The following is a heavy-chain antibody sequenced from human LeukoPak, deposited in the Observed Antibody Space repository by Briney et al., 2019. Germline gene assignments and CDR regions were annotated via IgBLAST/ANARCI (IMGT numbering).Heavy chain of an antibody. CDR2: ISSSSSYV. CDR1: GFTFSSYT. Sequence: GGTLRLSCAASGFTFSSYTMNWVRQAPGKGLEWVSSISSSSSYVYYAESVKGRFTMSRDNAKNSLYLQMNSLRAEDTAVYYCARATTYDILTGYFDYWGQGTLVTVSS. D-gene: IGHD3-9*01. J-gene: IGHJ4*02. V-gene: IGHV3-21*01. CDR3: ARATTYDILTGYFDY.